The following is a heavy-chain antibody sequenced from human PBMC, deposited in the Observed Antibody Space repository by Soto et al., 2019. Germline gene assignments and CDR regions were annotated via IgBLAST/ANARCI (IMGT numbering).Heavy chain of an antibody. CDR2: ISYDGTNE. V-gene: IGHV3-30-3*01. CDR3: ARGGEHNFWIGPLDS. J-gene: IGHJ4*02. CDR1: GFIFSSYA. Sequence: QVQLVESGGGVVQPGRSLRLSCAASGFIFSSYAMHWVRKAPGKGLEWVAVISYDGTNEYYADSVKARFTISRDSSKNTVDVQMNSLRPEDTAVYFCARGGEHNFWIGPLDSWGQGTLVTVSS. D-gene: IGHD3-3*01.